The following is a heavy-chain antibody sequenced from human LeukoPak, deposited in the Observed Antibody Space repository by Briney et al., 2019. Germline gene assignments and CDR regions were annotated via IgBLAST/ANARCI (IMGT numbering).Heavy chain of an antibody. Sequence: PSETLSLPCTVSGGSMSSYCWSWIRQPPGKGLEWIGCICYSGGNNYNPSLKRRVTIPINTSKNQFSLTLSSVPAADTAVYHCARGEWLPSPDYWGQGTLVTVSP. D-gene: IGHD5-24*01. CDR1: GGSMSSYC. V-gene: IGHV4-59*01. CDR3: ARGEWLPSPDY. J-gene: IGHJ4*02. CDR2: ICYSGGN.